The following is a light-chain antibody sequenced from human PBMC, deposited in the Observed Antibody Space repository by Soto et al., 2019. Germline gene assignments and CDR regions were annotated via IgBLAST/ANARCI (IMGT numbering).Light chain of an antibody. CDR1: QSVSSSY. CDR3: RHRHNWPWT. J-gene: IGKJ1*01. Sequence: EIVLTQSPGTLSFSPGARATLSCRASQSVSSSYLAWYQQKPGQPPRLLIYDALNRAAGIPARFSGSGSGTDGTITISSLEPEDVAVYDGRHRHNWPWTFGQGTKVDIK. CDR2: DAL. V-gene: IGKV3D-20*02.